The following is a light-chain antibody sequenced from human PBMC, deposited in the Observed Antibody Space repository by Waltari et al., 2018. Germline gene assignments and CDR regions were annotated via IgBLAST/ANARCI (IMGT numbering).Light chain of an antibody. J-gene: IGLJ3*02. V-gene: IGLV2-11*01. CDR1: SSDVGDNY. Sequence: QSALTQPRSVSGSPGQSVTISCTPTSSDVGDNYVSWYQQHPGKAPKLMISDVGGRPSGVPDRFSGSKSGNTASLTISGLQAEDEADYYCCSYAGTYTWLFGGGTKLTVL. CDR3: CSYAGTYTWL. CDR2: DVG.